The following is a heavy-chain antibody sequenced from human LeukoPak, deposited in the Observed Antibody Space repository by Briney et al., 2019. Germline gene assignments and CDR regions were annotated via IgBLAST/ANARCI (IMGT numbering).Heavy chain of an antibody. CDR2: IYYSGST. CDR1: GGSISSYY. V-gene: IGHV4-59*08. J-gene: IGHJ4*02. CDR3: ARAEYDILTGYYFDY. Sequence: SGTLSLTCTVSGGSISSYYWGWIRQPPGKGLEWIGYIYYSGSTNYNPSLKSRVTISVDTSKNQFSLKLSSVTAADTAVYYCARAEYDILTGYYFDYWGQGTLVTVSS. D-gene: IGHD3-9*01.